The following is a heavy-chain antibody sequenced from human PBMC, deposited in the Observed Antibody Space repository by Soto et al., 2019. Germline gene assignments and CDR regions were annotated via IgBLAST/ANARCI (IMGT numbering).Heavy chain of an antibody. J-gene: IGHJ4*02. CDR1: GFTFSSYY. V-gene: IGHV3-7*01. Sequence: EVQLVGSGGGLVQPGGSSRLSCAASGFTFSSYYMSWVRQAQGKGLEWVANVNEDGSEKYYVDSVKGRFTVSRDNDKNSLYLQMNSLRDEDTAGYYCAKWWGDGSEYWGQGTLVTVSS. CDR3: AKWWGDGSEY. D-gene: IGHD2-8*01. CDR2: VNEDGSEK.